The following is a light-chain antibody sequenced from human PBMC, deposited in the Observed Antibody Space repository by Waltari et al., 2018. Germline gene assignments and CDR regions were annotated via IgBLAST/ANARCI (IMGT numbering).Light chain of an antibody. V-gene: IGLV3-25*03. Sequence: SYELTPPSSMSVSPGQTARITCSGTLLEKQYGYWYQQKPGQAPILVIFKDNERPSGIPERFSGSSSGTTVTLTISGVQAEDEADYYCQSADSSGPSVVFGGGTKLT. CDR1: LLEKQY. CDR3: QSADSSGPSVV. J-gene: IGLJ2*01. CDR2: KDN.